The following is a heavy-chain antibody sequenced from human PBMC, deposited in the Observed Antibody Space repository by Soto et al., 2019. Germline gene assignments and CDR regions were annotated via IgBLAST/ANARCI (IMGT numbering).Heavy chain of an antibody. V-gene: IGHV4-4*09. CDR3: ARVGSKSFYYATDV. CDR2: ICTGGTT. J-gene: IGHJ6*02. Sequence: QLQESGPGLVKPSETLSLTCTVSGGSISSFCWSWLRQPPGQGLEWIGYICTGGTTKYNPSLKSRVTMSVDTSKTQFSLKLTSVTAADTAVYYCARVGSKSFYYATDVWGQGTTVTVSS. CDR1: GGSISSFC. D-gene: IGHD4-4*01.